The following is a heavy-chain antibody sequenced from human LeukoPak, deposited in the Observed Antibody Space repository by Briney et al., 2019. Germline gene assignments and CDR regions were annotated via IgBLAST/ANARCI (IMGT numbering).Heavy chain of an antibody. CDR3: ARDIVGVGQHLTGPFDP. Sequence: GGSLRLSCAASGFTFGSYAMTWVRQAPGKGLEWVSTISGGSTYYADSVKGRFTISRDNAKNSLYLQMNSLRAEDTAVYYCARDIVGVGQHLTGPFDPWGQGTLVTVSS. CDR1: GFTFGSYA. CDR2: ISGGST. J-gene: IGHJ5*02. V-gene: IGHV3-21*01. D-gene: IGHD6-13*01.